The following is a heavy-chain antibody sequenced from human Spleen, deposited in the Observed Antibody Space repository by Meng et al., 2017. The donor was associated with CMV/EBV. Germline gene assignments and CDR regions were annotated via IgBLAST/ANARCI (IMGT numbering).Heavy chain of an antibody. CDR3: ARGPRITIFGVALYYFDY. Sequence: FTFSTYAMHWVRQAPGKGLEYVSTISNNGGSTYYADSVKGRFTISRDNSKNTLYLQMGSLRAEDMAVYYCARGPRITIFGVALYYFDYWGQGTLVTVSS. V-gene: IGHV3-64*02. CDR1: FTFSTYA. CDR2: ISNNGGST. J-gene: IGHJ4*02. D-gene: IGHD3-3*01.